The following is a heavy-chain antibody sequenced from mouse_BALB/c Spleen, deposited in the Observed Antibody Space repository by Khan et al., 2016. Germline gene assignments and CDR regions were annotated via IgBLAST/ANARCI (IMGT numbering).Heavy chain of an antibody. D-gene: IGHD1-2*01. CDR2: ITADSSTI. J-gene: IGHJ3*01. Sequence: EVKLLESGGRLVQPGGSLKLSCAASGFDFSRDWKSWVRQAPWKGLEWIGEITADSSTINHMPSLKDKFIISRDNAKKTLYLQMSKVRSEDTALYKCARLHYYGRFACRSQGTLITVSA. V-gene: IGHV4-1*02. CDR3: ARLHYYGRFAC. CDR1: GFDFSRDW.